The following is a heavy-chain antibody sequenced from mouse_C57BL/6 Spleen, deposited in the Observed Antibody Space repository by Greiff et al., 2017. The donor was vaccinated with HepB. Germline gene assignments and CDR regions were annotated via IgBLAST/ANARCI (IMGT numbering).Heavy chain of an antibody. J-gene: IGHJ2*01. CDR3: ERQGDYEYYFDY. CDR2: IDPSDSDT. CDR1: GYTFTSYW. V-gene: IGHV1-69*01. Sequence: LQQPGAELVMPGASVKLSCKASGYTFTSYWMHWVKQRPGQGLEWIGEIDPSDSDTNYNQKFKGKSTLTVDKSSSTAYMQLSSLTSEDSAVYYCERQGDYEYYFDYWGQGTTLTVSS. D-gene: IGHD2-4*01.